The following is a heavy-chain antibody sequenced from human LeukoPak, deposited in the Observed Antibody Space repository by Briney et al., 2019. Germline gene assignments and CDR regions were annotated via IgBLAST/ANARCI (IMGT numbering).Heavy chain of an antibody. CDR3: ARAYDFWSGYRYFDY. CDR2: INHSGST. D-gene: IGHD3-3*01. V-gene: IGHV4-34*01. Sequence: PSETLSLTCTVSGGSISSYYWSWIRQPPGKGLEWIGEINHSGSTNYNPSLKSRVTISVDTSKNQFSLKLSSVTAADTAVYYCARAYDFWSGYRYFDYWGQGTLVTVSS. J-gene: IGHJ4*02. CDR1: GGSISSYY.